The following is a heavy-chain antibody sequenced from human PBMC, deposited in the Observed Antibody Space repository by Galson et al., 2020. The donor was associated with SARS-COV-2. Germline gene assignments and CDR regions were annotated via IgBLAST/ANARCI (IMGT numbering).Heavy chain of an antibody. V-gene: IGHV4-38-2*02. CDR1: GYSISSGYY. CDR3: ARDDSSGYFGVPLDY. J-gene: IGHJ4*02. CDR2: IYHSGST. D-gene: IGHD3-22*01. Sequence: SATLSLTCTVSGYSISSGYYWGWIRQPPGKGLEWIGSIYHSGSTYYNPSLKSRVTISVDTSKNQFSLKLSSVTAADTAGYYCARDDSSGYFGVPLDYWGQGTLVTVSS.